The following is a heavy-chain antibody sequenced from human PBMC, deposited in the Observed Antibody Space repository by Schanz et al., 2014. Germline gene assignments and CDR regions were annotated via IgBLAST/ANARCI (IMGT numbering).Heavy chain of an antibody. CDR3: AKGRFGELSAFDI. CDR2: VSSSSSYT. V-gene: IGHV3-23*01. CDR1: GFTFSSYA. Sequence: EVQLLESGGGLVQPGGSLRLSCAASGFTFSSYAMTWVRQAPGMGLEWVSYVSSSSSYTHYADSVKGRFTISRDNSKNTLYLQMNSLRAEDTAVYYCAKGRFGELSAFDIWGQGTMVTVSS. D-gene: IGHD3-10*01. J-gene: IGHJ3*02.